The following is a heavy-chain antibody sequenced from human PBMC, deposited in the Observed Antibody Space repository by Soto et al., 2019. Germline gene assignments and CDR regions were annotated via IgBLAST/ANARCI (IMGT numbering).Heavy chain of an antibody. CDR1: GASISSGGYY. V-gene: IGHV4-31*03. J-gene: IGHJ4*02. D-gene: IGHD3-3*01. CDR2: IYYSGTT. CDR3: ARVPVGSMFGVAEPFDY. Sequence: QVHLQESGPGLVKPSQTLSLTCTVSGASISSGGYYWSWIRQPPGKGLEWIGYIYYSGTTYKKPSLKSRVTISVDTSKNQFSLKMRSVTAADTAVYYCARVPVGSMFGVAEPFDYWGQGTLVTVSS.